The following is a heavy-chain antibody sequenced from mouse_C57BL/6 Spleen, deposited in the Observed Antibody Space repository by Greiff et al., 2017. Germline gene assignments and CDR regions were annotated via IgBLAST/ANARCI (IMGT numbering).Heavy chain of an antibody. CDR2: IDPETGGT. CDR1: GFTFTDYE. CDR3: NVRGSWFAY. J-gene: IGHJ3*01. V-gene: IGHV1-15*01. Sequence: VQLLESGAELVRPGASVTLSCKASGFTFTDYEMHWVKQTPVHGLEWIGAIDPETGGTAYNQKFKGKAILTADKTSSTAYMELRSLTSEDSAVYYCNVRGSWFAYWGQGTLVTVSA.